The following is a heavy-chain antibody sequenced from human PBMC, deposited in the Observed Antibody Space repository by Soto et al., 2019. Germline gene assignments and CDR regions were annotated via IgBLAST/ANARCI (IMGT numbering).Heavy chain of an antibody. Sequence: ASVKVSCKVSGYTLTELSMHCVRQAPRKGLEWMGGFDPEDGETIYAQKFQGRVTMTEDTSTDTAYMELSSLRSEDTAVYYCATDSDYSGSYSAFDIWGQGTMVTVSS. CDR2: FDPEDGET. CDR1: GYTLTELS. J-gene: IGHJ3*02. V-gene: IGHV1-24*01. CDR3: ATDSDYSGSYSAFDI. D-gene: IGHD1-26*01.